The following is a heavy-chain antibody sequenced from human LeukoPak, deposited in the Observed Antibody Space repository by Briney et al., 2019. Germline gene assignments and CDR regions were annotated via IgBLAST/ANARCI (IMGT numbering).Heavy chain of an antibody. J-gene: IGHJ4*02. CDR3: AKGKLTIFGVVTPYYFDY. Sequence: GGSLRLSCAASGFTFSSYAMSWVRQAPGKGLEWVSAISGSGGSTYHADSVKGRFTISRDNSKNTLYLQMNSLRAEDTAVYYCAKGKLTIFGVVTPYYFDYWGQGTLVTVSS. CDR1: GFTFSSYA. D-gene: IGHD3-3*02. V-gene: IGHV3-23*01. CDR2: ISGSGGST.